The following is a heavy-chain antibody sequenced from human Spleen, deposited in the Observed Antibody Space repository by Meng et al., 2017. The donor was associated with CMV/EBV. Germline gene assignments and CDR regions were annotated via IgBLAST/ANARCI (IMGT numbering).Heavy chain of an antibody. D-gene: IGHD6-19*01. V-gene: IGHV4-39*06. CDR1: GGSISSSCYY. J-gene: IGHJ4*02. CDR3: ARGERAFLAVAGTAFDY. CDR2: IYYSGST. Sequence: RRHVPESGPGLVKPSVTLCLTCTVSGGSISSSCYYWGWIRQPPGKGLEWIGSIYYSGSTYYNPSLKSRVTISVDTSKNQFSLKLSSVTAADTAVYYCARGERAFLAVAGTAFDYWGQGTLVTVSS.